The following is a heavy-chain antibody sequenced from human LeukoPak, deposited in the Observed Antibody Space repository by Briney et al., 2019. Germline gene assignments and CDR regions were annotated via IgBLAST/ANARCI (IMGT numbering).Heavy chain of an antibody. Sequence: PGGSLRLSCAASGFTFSSYGMHWVRQAPGKGLEWVAVIWYDGSNKYYADSVKGRFTISRDNSKNTLYLQMNSLRAEDTAVYYCARELFRYLTPGGGYMAVWGKGTTVTVSS. CDR3: ARELFRYLTPGGGYMAV. J-gene: IGHJ6*03. CDR1: GFTFSSYG. V-gene: IGHV3-33*01. CDR2: IWYDGSNK. D-gene: IGHD2-2*02.